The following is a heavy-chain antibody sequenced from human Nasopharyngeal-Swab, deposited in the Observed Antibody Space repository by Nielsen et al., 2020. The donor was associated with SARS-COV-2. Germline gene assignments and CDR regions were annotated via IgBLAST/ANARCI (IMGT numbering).Heavy chain of an antibody. V-gene: IGHV1-69*13. D-gene: IGHD6-13*01. CDR1: GGTFSSYA. Sequence: SVKVSCKASGGTFSSYAISWVRQAPGQGLEWMGGIIPIFGTANYAQKFQGRVTITADESTSTAYMELSSLRSEDTAVYYCAREGTGSSSWYGGYYYYGMDVWGQGTTVTVSS. J-gene: IGHJ6*02. CDR2: IIPIFGTA. CDR3: AREGTGSSSWYGGYYYYGMDV.